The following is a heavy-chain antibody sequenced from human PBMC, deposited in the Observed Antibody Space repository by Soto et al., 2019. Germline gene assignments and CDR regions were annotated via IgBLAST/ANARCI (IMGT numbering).Heavy chain of an antibody. CDR1: GGSISSYY. CDR3: ASSTALYYYMDV. Sequence: QVQLQESGPGLVKPSETLSLTCTVSGGSISSYYWSWIRQPPGKGLEWIGYIYYSGSTNYNPSLKSRVARSVDTSKNQFSLKLSSVTAADTAVYYCASSTALYYYMDVWGKGTTVTVSS. V-gene: IGHV4-59*08. D-gene: IGHD2-2*01. CDR2: IYYSGST. J-gene: IGHJ6*03.